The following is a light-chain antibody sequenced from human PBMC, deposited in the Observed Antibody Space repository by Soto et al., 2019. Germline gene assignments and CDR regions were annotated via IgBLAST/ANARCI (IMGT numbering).Light chain of an antibody. Sequence: QAVLTQPASVSGPPGQSITISCTGTSSDVGAYNYVSWYQQHPGKVPKLMIYDVTNRPSGVSNRFSGSKSGNTASLTISGLQAEDEADYYCSSYTRTSTYVFGAGTKLTVL. CDR3: SSYTRTSTYV. V-gene: IGLV2-14*01. J-gene: IGLJ1*01. CDR1: SSDVGAYNY. CDR2: DVT.